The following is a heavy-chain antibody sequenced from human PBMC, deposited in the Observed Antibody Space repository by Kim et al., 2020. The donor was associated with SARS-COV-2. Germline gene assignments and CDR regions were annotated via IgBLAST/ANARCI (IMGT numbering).Heavy chain of an antibody. V-gene: IGHV4-59*11. D-gene: IGHD3-10*01. Sequence: SETLSLTCTFSGGSISSHYWTWIRQPPGKGLEWIGYIYHSGNTNYNPSLKSRATISVDTSKNQFSLKLSSVTAADTAVYHCAAYYGLYYYGMDVWGQGTTVTVSS. J-gene: IGHJ6*02. CDR3: AAYYGLYYYGMDV. CDR2: IYHSGNT. CDR1: GGSISSHY.